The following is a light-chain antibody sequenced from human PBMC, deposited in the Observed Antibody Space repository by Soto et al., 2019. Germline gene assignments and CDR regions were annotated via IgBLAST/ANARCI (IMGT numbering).Light chain of an antibody. CDR1: SSDVGGYDY. CDR2: AVT. V-gene: IGLV2-14*03. J-gene: IGLJ2*01. CDR3: SSYTSSGTVL. Sequence: QSALTQPASVSGSPGQSITISCTGTSSDVGGYDYVCWYQQHPGKAPKLIIYAVTNRPSGVSNRFSGSKSGNTASLSISGLQAEDEADYYCSSYTSSGTVLFDGGTKLTVL.